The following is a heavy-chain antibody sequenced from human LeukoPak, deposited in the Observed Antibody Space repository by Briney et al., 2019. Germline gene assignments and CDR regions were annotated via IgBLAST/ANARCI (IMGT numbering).Heavy chain of an antibody. J-gene: IGHJ3*02. Sequence: SETLSLTCTVSGGSISSSSYYWGWIRQPPGKGLGWIGSIYYSGSTYYNPSLKSRVTISVDTSKYQFSLKLSSVTAADTAVYYCASTYYYDSSGPPMGAFDIWGQGTMVTVSS. CDR3: ASTYYYDSSGPPMGAFDI. V-gene: IGHV4-39*01. D-gene: IGHD3-22*01. CDR2: IYYSGST. CDR1: GGSISSSSYY.